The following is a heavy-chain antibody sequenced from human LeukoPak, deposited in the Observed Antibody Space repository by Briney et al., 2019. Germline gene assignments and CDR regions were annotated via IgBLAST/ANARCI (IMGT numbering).Heavy chain of an antibody. V-gene: IGHV3-23*01. D-gene: IGHD3-3*01. Sequence: GGSLRLSCVASGFTFSSSPMHWVRQAPGKGLESVSAISGSGGSTYYADSVKGRFTISRDNSKNTLYLQMNSLRAEDTAVYYCAKSSFLEWLFPFDYWGQGTLVTVSS. CDR3: AKSSFLEWLFPFDY. J-gene: IGHJ4*02. CDR1: GFTFSSSP. CDR2: ISGSGGST.